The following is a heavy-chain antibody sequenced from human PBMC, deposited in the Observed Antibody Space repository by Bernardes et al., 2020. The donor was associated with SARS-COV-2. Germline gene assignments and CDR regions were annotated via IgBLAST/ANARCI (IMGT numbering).Heavy chain of an antibody. CDR3: ARRRYGDFGVDV. J-gene: IGHJ6*02. D-gene: IGHD4-17*01. CDR2: IYPGDSDT. Sequence: GEALNISCKGSDYTFTNYWIGWVRQMPGKGLEWMGIIYPGDSDTKYSPSFQGRVTISADKSVNTAYLQWSSLKASDTAIYYCARRRYGDFGVDVWGQGTTVTVPS. CDR1: DYTFTNYW. V-gene: IGHV5-51*01.